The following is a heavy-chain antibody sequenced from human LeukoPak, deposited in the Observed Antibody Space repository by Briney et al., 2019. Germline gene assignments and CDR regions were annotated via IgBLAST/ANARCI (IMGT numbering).Heavy chain of an antibody. V-gene: IGHV3-30*04. J-gene: IGHJ4*02. D-gene: IGHD6-13*01. CDR1: GLTFRGYA. CDR3: AREAAGISP. CDR2: ISFDGDNQ. Sequence: GGSLRLSCGGSGLTFRGYAIHWVRQAPGKGLEWVAVISFDGDNQYYADSVKGRFTISSDNSKNTVFLQMNSLRVEDTAFYYCAREAAGISPWGQGTLVTVSS.